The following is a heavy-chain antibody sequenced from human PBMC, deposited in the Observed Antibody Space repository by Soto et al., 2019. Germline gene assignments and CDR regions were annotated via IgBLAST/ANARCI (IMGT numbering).Heavy chain of an antibody. D-gene: IGHD6-13*01. J-gene: IGHJ2*01. CDR2: IYYSGST. CDR3: ASLIPPGSSSWYPAGHFDL. Sequence: QVQLQEEGPGLVQPSATLSLTCTVSGGSISSYYCSCIRQPPGKGLEWIGYIYYSGSTNYNPSLKSRDTMSIDTCKNQFSLKRSYVTAADTAVYYCASLIPPGSSSWYPAGHFDLWVSGTIITVSS. V-gene: IGHV4-59*08. CDR1: GGSISSYY.